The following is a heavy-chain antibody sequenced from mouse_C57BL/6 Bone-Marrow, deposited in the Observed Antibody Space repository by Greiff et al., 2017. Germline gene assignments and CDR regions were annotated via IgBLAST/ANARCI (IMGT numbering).Heavy chain of an antibody. Sequence: EVQLQESGGGLVQPGGSMKLSCVASGFTFSNYWMNWVRQSPEKGLEWVAQIRLKSDNYATHYAESVEGRFTISRDDSKSSVYLQMNNLRAEDTGIYYCTGDGLVPWFAYWGQGTLVTVSA. CDR2: IRLKSDNYAT. V-gene: IGHV6-3*01. D-gene: IGHD2-10*02. J-gene: IGHJ3*01. CDR1: GFTFSNYW. CDR3: TGDGLVPWFAY.